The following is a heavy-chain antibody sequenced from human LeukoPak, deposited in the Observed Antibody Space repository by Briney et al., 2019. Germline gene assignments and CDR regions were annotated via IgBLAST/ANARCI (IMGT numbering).Heavy chain of an antibody. CDR1: GGSISSSNW. J-gene: IGHJ4*02. Sequence: SGTLSLTCAVSGGSISSSNWWSRVRQPPGKGLEWIGEIYHSGSTNYNPSLRSRVTISVDKSKNQFSLNLTSVTAVDTAVYYCAVGLAADGCFDFWGQGTLVTVSS. D-gene: IGHD6-13*01. CDR3: AVGLAADGCFDF. CDR2: IYHSGST. V-gene: IGHV4-4*02.